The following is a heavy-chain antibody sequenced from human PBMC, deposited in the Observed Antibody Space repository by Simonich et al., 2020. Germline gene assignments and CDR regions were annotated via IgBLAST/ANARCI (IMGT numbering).Heavy chain of an antibody. CDR3: ARRRKVRGVQYYFDY. CDR2: INHSGST. CDR1: GGSFSGYY. J-gene: IGHJ4*02. D-gene: IGHD3-10*01. V-gene: IGHV4-34*01. Sequence: QVQLQQWGAGLLKPSETLSLTCAVYGGSFSGYYWSWIRQPPGKGLEWIGEINHSGSTNYNPSLKGRVPISVDTSKNQFSLKLSSVTAADTAVYYCARRRKVRGVQYYFDYWGQGTLVTVSS.